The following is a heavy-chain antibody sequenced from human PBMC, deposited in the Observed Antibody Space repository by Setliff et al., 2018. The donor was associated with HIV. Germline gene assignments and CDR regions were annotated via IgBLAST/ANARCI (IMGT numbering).Heavy chain of an antibody. Sequence: ASVKVSCKASGYTFSTNAIHWVRQAPGQRLEWMGYINAGDDNTRYSQKFQGRVTITRDTSANTAYMELSSLRSEDTAVYYCAKEGDRYGLDLDYWGQGTLVTVSS. CDR2: INAGDDNT. CDR3: AKEGDRYGLDLDY. J-gene: IGHJ4*02. D-gene: IGHD5-18*01. V-gene: IGHV1-3*01. CDR1: GYTFSTNA.